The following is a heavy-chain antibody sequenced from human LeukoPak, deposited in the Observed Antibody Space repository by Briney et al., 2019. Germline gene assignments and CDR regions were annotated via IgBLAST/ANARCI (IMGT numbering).Heavy chain of an antibody. D-gene: IGHD2-2*01. Sequence: ASVKVSCKASGGTFISYAISWVRQAPGQGLEWMGGIIPIFGTANYARKFQGRVTITTDESTSTAYMELSSLRSEDTAVYYCASGLLLNYYYYYYMDVWGKGTTVTVSS. V-gene: IGHV1-69*05. CDR3: ASGLLLNYYYYYYMDV. CDR1: GGTFISYA. J-gene: IGHJ6*03. CDR2: IIPIFGTA.